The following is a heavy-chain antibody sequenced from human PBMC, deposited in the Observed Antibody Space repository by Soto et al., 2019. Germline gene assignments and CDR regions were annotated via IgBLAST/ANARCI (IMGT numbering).Heavy chain of an antibody. Sequence: GGSLRLSCAASGFTFDDYTMHWVRQAPGKGLEWVSLISWDGGSTYYADSVKGRFTISRDNSKNSLYLQMNSLRTEDTALYYCAKDGIAVADPWYGMDVWGQGTTVTVSS. CDR3: AKDGIAVADPWYGMDV. V-gene: IGHV3-43*01. CDR2: ISWDGGST. D-gene: IGHD6-19*01. CDR1: GFTFDDYT. J-gene: IGHJ6*02.